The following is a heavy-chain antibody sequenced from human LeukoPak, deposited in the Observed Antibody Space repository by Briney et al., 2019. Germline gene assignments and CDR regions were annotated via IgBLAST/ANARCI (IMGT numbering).Heavy chain of an antibody. Sequence: GGSLRLSCAASGFTFDEYGMSWVRQAPGKGLGWVSAISDSGSSTYYADSVKGRFTISRDNSENTLYLQMNSLRAGDTAVYYCATVEPFYYARGFYYWGQGTLVTVSS. CDR1: GFTFDEYG. CDR2: ISDSGSST. V-gene: IGHV3-23*01. D-gene: IGHD3-10*01. CDR3: ATVEPFYYARGFYY. J-gene: IGHJ4*02.